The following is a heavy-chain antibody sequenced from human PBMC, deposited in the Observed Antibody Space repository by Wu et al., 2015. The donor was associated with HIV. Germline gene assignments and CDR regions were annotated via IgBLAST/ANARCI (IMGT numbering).Heavy chain of an antibody. J-gene: IGHJ6*02. CDR1: GGTFNNYA. V-gene: IGHV1-69*12. Sequence: QVQLVQSGAEVKKPGSSVKVSCKASGGTFNNYAFIWVRQAPGQGLEWMGGIIPIFGTANYAQKFQGRVTITADESTSTVYMELSSLRSDDTAVYFCARGSIIDMSTASYYYYVMDVWGQGTTVTVSS. CDR3: ARGSIIDMSTASYYYYVMDV. D-gene: IGHD5-24*01. CDR2: IIPIFGTA.